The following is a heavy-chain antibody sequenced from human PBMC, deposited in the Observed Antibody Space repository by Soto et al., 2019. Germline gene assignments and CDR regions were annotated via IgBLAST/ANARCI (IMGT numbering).Heavy chain of an antibody. Sequence: ASVKVSCKASGYTFTSYGISWVRQAPGQGLEWMGWISAYNGNTNYAQKLQGRVTMTTDTSTSTAYMELRSLRSDDTAVYYCARDSRYYGGTRGRYYYYMDVWGKGTTVNVSS. V-gene: IGHV1-18*01. CDR1: GYTFTSYG. J-gene: IGHJ6*03. D-gene: IGHD4-17*01. CDR3: ARDSRYYGGTRGRYYYYMDV. CDR2: ISAYNGNT.